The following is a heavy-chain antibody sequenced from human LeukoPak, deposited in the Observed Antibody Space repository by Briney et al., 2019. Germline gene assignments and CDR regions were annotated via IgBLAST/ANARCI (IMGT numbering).Heavy chain of an antibody. J-gene: IGHJ6*03. CDR2: MNPNSGNT. V-gene: IGHV1-8*03. Sequence: GASVKVPCKASGYTFISYDINWVRQVTGQGLEWMGWMNPNSGNTGYAQKFQGRVTITRNTSISTAFMELSSLRSEDTAVYYCARRAVGNSHYYSMDVWGKGTTVTVTS. CDR3: ARRAVGNSHYYSMDV. D-gene: IGHD6-19*01. CDR1: GYTFISYD.